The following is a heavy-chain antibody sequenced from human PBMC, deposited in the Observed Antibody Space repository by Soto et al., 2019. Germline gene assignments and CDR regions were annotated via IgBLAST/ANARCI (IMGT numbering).Heavy chain of an antibody. V-gene: IGHV3-23*01. Sequence: EVQLLESGGGLVQPGGSLRLSCAASGFTFSSFSLSWVRQAPGKGLEWVSGISGLGGSIYYADSVKGRFTISRDNSKSTLYLQMNSLSAEDTAVYYCSKSNGDTWERYFFDLWGQGTLVTVYS. D-gene: IGHD1-26*01. CDR2: ISGLGGSI. CDR3: SKSNGDTWERYFFDL. J-gene: IGHJ4*02. CDR1: GFTFSSFS.